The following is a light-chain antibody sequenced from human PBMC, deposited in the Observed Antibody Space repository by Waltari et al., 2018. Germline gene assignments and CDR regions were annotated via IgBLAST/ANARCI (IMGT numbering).Light chain of an antibody. CDR1: QSVSSY. V-gene: IGKV3-11*01. CDR2: DAS. Sequence: EIVLTQSPATLSLSPGERATLSCRASQSVSSYLAWYQQKPGQAPRLLIYDASNRASGIPARFSGRMYGTDFTLTIRILDPEYFAVSYCQQRSNWPRLTFGGGTTVEIK. J-gene: IGKJ4*01. CDR3: QQRSNWPRLT.